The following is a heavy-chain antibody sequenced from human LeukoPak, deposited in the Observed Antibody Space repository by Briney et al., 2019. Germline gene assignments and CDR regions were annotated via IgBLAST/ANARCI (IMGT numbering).Heavy chain of an antibody. Sequence: GGSLRLSCAASGFTFDDYAMHWVRHAPGKGLEWVSGISWYSGSIGYAGSVKGRFTISRDNAKNSLYLQMNSLRAEDTALYYCAKSPDFWSGYGFDPWGQGTLVTVSS. CDR1: GFTFDDYA. J-gene: IGHJ5*02. CDR2: ISWYSGSI. CDR3: AKSPDFWSGYGFDP. D-gene: IGHD3-3*01. V-gene: IGHV3-9*01.